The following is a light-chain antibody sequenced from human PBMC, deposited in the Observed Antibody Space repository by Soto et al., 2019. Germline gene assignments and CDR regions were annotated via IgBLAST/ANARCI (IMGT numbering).Light chain of an antibody. CDR3: CSHTSYYTRV. V-gene: IGLV2-14*01. J-gene: IGLJ1*01. CDR1: SSDVGGYNY. CDR2: EVS. Sequence: QSVLTQPASVSGSPGQSIAISCTGTSSDVGGYNYVSWYQQHPGKAPKLIIHEVSDRPSGISDRFSGPKSGNTASLTISGRQADDEADYYCCSHTSYYTRVFGTGTKVTVL.